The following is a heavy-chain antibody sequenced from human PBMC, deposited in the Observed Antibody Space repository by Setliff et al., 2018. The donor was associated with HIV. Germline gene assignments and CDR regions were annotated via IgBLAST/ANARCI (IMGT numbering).Heavy chain of an antibody. D-gene: IGHD2-21*02. Sequence: PSETLSLTCTVSGDSISSDFYWGWIRQPPGKGLEWIGSIYHSGNTYYMPSLQSRVTISVHMSKNQFSLNLNSVTAADTAVYYCARGQGCGGGCHYAFEMWGQETMVTVSS. V-gene: IGHV4-38-2*02. CDR3: ARGQGCGGGCHYAFEM. CDR1: GDSISSDFY. CDR2: IYHSGNT. J-gene: IGHJ3*02.